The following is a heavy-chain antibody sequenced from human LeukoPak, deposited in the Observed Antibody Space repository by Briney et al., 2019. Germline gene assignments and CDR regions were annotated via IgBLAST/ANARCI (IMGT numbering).Heavy chain of an antibody. CDR1: GDSISRNTIT. Sequence: SQTLSLTCAISGDSISRNTITWNWIRQSPSRGLEWLGRTYYRSKWHNDYALSVKSRMTINPDTSKNQFSLQLNSVTPEDAAVYYCARGLPCDNSGYCVNFDVWGRGTLVTVSS. V-gene: IGHV6-1*01. D-gene: IGHD3-9*01. J-gene: IGHJ2*01. CDR3: ARGLPCDNSGYCVNFDV. CDR2: TYYRSKWHN.